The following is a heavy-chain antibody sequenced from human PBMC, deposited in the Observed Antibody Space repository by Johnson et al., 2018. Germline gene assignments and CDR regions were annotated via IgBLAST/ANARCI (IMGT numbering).Heavy chain of an antibody. D-gene: IGHD3-16*02. V-gene: IGHV1-8*01. CDR2: MNPNSGNT. CDR3: PTSSFGFGELSIRGDAFDI. J-gene: IGHJ3*02. Sequence: QVQLVQSGAEVKKPGASVKVSCKASGYTFTNHDINWVRQATGQGLEWMGWMNPNSGNTGYAQEFQGRVTMTRATSISTAYMELSGIGSEDTAVYYCPTSSFGFGELSIRGDAFDIWGQGTRVTVSS. CDR1: GYTFTNHD.